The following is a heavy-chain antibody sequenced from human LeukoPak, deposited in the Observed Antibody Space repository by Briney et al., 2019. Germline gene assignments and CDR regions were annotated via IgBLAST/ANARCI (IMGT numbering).Heavy chain of an antibody. CDR3: AGGNPTFKH. CDR2: TYYRSKWYN. V-gene: IGHV6-1*01. D-gene: IGHD2-15*01. CDR1: GDSVSSNSAA. J-gene: IGHJ4*02. Sequence: SQTLSLTCAISGDSVSSNSAAWNWIRQSPSRGLEWLGRTYYRSKWYNEYAVSVKSRIAIKSDTSRNQFSLQLDSVTPEDTAVYYCAGGNPTFKHWGRGTLVSVSS.